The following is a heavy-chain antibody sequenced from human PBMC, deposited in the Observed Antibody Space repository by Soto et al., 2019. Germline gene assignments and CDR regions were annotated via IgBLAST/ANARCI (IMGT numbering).Heavy chain of an antibody. CDR1: GFIFGSYE. CDR3: ARLAGHGAWPDY. J-gene: IGHJ4*02. CDR2: ISSAASTT. Sequence: GSLRLSCAAPGFIFGSYEMDWVRQAPGKGLEWVSHISSAASTTYYADSVKGRFTVSRDNAKNSLYLQMNNLRAEDTAVYYCARLAGHGAWPDYWGQGTLVTVSS. V-gene: IGHV3-48*03. D-gene: IGHD4-17*01.